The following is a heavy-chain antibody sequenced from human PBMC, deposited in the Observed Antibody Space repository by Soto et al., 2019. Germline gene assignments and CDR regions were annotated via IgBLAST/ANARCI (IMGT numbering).Heavy chain of an antibody. D-gene: IGHD3-16*02. Sequence: EVQLVESGGGLVKPGGSLRLSCAASGFTFSDSWMSWVRQVPGKGLEWVACILSQADGGTTDYAAPVKGNFTISRDDSKTTLYLEMSDPQTDYTAVYYCTIYDYMWGSYRYRWAYWGQGTLVTVSS. CDR3: TIYDYMWGSYRYRWAY. J-gene: IGHJ4*02. CDR2: ILSQADGGTT. V-gene: IGHV3-15*01. CDR1: GFTFSDSW.